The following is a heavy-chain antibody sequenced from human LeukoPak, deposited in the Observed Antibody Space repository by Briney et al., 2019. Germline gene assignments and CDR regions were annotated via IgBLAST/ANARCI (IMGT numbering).Heavy chain of an antibody. CDR1: RFAFSTYA. CDR3: ANYRKPQGLDY. CDR2: ISSNGADT. J-gene: IGHJ4*02. D-gene: IGHD1-14*01. Sequence: GGSLRLSCAVSRFAFSTYAMTWVRQAPGQGLEYVSTISSNGADTYYADSVKGRFTISRDNSKNTLYLQTTSLRVEDTAVYYCANYRKPQGLDYWGQGTLVTVSS. V-gene: IGHV3-23*01.